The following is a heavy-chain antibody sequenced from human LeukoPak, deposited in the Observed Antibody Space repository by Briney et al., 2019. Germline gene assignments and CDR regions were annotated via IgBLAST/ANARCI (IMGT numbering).Heavy chain of an antibody. CDR1: GGSISSSSYY. CDR3: ARGPPTMVRGALKY. V-gene: IGHV4-39*07. CDR2: IYYSGST. J-gene: IGHJ4*02. D-gene: IGHD3-10*01. Sequence: SETLSLTCTVSGGSISSSSYYWGWIRQPPGKGLEWIGSIYYSGSTYYNPSLKSRVTISVDTSKNQFSLKLSSVTAADTAVYYCARGPPTMVRGALKYWGQGTLVTVSS.